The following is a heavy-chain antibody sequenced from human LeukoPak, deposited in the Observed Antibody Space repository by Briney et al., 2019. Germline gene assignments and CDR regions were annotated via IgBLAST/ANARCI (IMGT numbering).Heavy chain of an antibody. CDR1: GGSIRSSYY. CDR2: IYYSGST. V-gene: IGHV4-39*01. CDR3: AGQLLSWFDP. Sequence: SETLSLTCTVPGGSIRSSYYWGWIRQPPGKGLEWIGSIYYSGSTYYNPSLKSRVTISVDTSKNQFSLKLSSVTAADTAVYYCAGQLLSWFDPWGQGTLVTVSS. J-gene: IGHJ5*02. D-gene: IGHD2-2*01.